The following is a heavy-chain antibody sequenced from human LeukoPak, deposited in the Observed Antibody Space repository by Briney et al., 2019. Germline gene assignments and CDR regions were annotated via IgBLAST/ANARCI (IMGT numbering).Heavy chain of an antibody. Sequence: LETLSLTCTVSGGSMSNSNYYWGWIRQPPGKGLEWIGSIYYSGSTYSNPSLKSRVSIVDTSKNQLSLKLSSVTAADTAVYYCARGATYYYDSSGYYLGCFDPWGQGSLVTVSS. J-gene: IGHJ5*02. CDR1: GGSMSNSNYY. V-gene: IGHV4-39*07. D-gene: IGHD3-22*01. CDR2: IYYSGST. CDR3: ARGATYYYDSSGYYLGCFDP.